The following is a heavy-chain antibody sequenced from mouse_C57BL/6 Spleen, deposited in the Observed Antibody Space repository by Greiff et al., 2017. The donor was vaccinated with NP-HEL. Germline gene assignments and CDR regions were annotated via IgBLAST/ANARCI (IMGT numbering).Heavy chain of an antibody. J-gene: IGHJ3*01. V-gene: IGHV1-15*01. Sequence: VKLQESGAELVRPGASVTLSCKASGYTFTDYEMHWVKQTPVHGLEWIGAIDPETGGTAYNQKFKGKAILTADKSSSTAYMELRSLTSEDSAVYYCTRDFDYGSRAWFAYWGQGTLVTVSA. CDR2: IDPETGGT. D-gene: IGHD1-1*01. CDR1: GYTFTDYE. CDR3: TRDFDYGSRAWFAY.